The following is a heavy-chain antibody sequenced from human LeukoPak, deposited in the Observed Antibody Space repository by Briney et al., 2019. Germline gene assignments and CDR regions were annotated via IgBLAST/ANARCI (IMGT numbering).Heavy chain of an antibody. J-gene: IGHJ5*01. CDR3: AKGSVRFGEFDY. V-gene: IGHV3-23*01. D-gene: IGHD3-10*01. CDR1: GFTFSSYA. Sequence: GGSLRLSCAASGFTFSSYAMNWVRQAPGKGLEWVSSISDSGGSTYYADSVKGRFTISRDNSKNTLYLQMNSLRADDTAVYYCAKGSVRFGEFDYWGHGTLVSVSS. CDR2: ISDSGGST.